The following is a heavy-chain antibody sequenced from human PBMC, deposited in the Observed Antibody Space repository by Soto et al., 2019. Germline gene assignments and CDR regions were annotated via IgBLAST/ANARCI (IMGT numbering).Heavy chain of an antibody. Sequence: ASVKVSCKGSGSTFTSYDINLVRHATGQGLEWMGWMNPNSGNTGYAQKFQGRVTMTRNTSISTAYMELRSLRSDATALFYCASARAEDKLLISLGQGPRVSVAS. CDR1: GSTFTSYD. CDR3: ASARAEDKLLIS. CDR2: MNPNSGNT. J-gene: IGHJ5*02. V-gene: IGHV1-8*01. D-gene: IGHD2-15*01.